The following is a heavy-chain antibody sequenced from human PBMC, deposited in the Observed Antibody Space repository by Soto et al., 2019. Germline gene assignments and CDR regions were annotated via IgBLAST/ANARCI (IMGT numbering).Heavy chain of an antibody. Sequence: SETLSLTCTVSGGSVSSGSYYWSWIRQPPGKGLEWIGYIYYSGSTNYNPSLKSRVTISVDTSKNQFSLKLSSVTAADTAVYYCARVEQLVPYFDYWGQGTLVTVSS. J-gene: IGHJ4*02. CDR2: IYYSGST. CDR1: GGSVSSGSYY. CDR3: ARVEQLVPYFDY. V-gene: IGHV4-61*01. D-gene: IGHD6-13*01.